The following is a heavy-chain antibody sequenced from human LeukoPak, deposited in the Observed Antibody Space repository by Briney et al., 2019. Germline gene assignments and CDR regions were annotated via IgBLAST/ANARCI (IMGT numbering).Heavy chain of an antibody. CDR2: INHNAELI. V-gene: IGHV3-48*02. Sequence: GRSLRLSCAASGFPFRDYVMSWVRQAPGKGLEWVSYINHNAELIYYADSVKGRFTISRDNGKNSLYLQMNSLRDEDTAVYYCAADSDWAFHYWGQGTRVTVSS. J-gene: IGHJ4*02. CDR3: AADSDWAFHY. D-gene: IGHD2-21*02. CDR1: GFPFRDYV.